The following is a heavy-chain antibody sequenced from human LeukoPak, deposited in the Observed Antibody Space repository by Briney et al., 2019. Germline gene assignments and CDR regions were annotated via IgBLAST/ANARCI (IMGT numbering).Heavy chain of an antibody. CDR1: GGSISTSSYY. D-gene: IGHD3-3*01. J-gene: IGHJ4*02. V-gene: IGHV4-39*01. CDR3: ASNEWSGYYFDY. Sequence: SETLSLTCTVSGGSISTSSYYWGWIRQPPGKGLEWIGSMYYSGSTYYNPSLKSRVTISIDTSKNQFSLKLSSVTAADTALYYCASNEWSGYYFDYWGQGTLVTVSS. CDR2: MYYSGST.